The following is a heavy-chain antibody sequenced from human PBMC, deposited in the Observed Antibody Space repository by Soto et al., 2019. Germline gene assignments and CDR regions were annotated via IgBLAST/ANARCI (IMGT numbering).Heavy chain of an antibody. CDR1: GDSISTDY. J-gene: IGHJ6*02. CDR2: IYYGGST. D-gene: IGHD6-13*01. Sequence: PSETLSLTCTVSGDSISTDYWSWIRQSPGKGLEWIGFIYYGGSTNYNPSLKSRVTISVDTSKNQFSLKLSSVTAADTAVYYCASSNIAATGFYYYGMDVWGRGTTVTVSS. CDR3: ASSNIAATGFYYYGMDV. V-gene: IGHV4-59*01.